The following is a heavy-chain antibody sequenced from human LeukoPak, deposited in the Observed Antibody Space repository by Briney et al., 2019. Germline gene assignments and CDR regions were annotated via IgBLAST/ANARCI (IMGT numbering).Heavy chain of an antibody. CDR2: IKPDGSEK. Sequence: PGGSLRLSCAASGFTFSSYWMSWVRQAPGKGLEWVANIKPDGSEKYYVDSVKGRFTISRDNAENSLYLQMNSLRAEDTAVYYCARGGGYSYGILDYWGQGTLVTVSS. V-gene: IGHV3-7*01. D-gene: IGHD5-18*01. CDR3: ARGGGYSYGILDY. CDR1: GFTFSSYW. J-gene: IGHJ4*02.